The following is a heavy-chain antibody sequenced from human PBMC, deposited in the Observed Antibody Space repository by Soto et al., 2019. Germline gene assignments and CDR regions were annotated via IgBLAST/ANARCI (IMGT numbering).Heavy chain of an antibody. CDR2: ISSNGGST. Sequence: PGGSLRLSCSASGFTFSSYAMHWVRQAPGKGLEYVSAISSNGGSTYYADSVKGRFTISRDNSKNTLYLQMSSLRAEDTAVYYCVKALRIGEDIVVSYGRDVWGQGTTGTVSS. CDR3: VKALRIGEDIVVSYGRDV. V-gene: IGHV3-64D*06. CDR1: GFTFSSYA. J-gene: IGHJ6*02. D-gene: IGHD2-2*01.